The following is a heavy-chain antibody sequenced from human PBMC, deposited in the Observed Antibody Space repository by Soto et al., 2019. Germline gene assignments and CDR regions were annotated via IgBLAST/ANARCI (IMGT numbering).Heavy chain of an antibody. V-gene: IGHV3-23*01. CDR3: AKSGGGSCYDRYDY. J-gene: IGHJ4*01. CDR1: GFTFSNYA. Sequence: GGSLRLSCAASGFTFSNYAMSWVRQAPGKGLEWVSVICGSSGSTHYADSVKGRFTISRDNSKNTLYLQMNSLRAEDTAVYYCAKSGGGSCYDRYDYWGHGTLVTVSS. CDR2: ICGSSGST. D-gene: IGHD2-15*01.